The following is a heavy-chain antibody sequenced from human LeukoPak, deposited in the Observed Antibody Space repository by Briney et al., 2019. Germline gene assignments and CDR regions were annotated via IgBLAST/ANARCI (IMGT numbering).Heavy chain of an antibody. CDR3: ATAHFNYDFWVRPKDAFDI. CDR2: FDPEDGET. D-gene: IGHD3-3*01. Sequence: ASVKVSCKVSGYTLTELSMHWVRHAPGKGLEWMGGFDPEDGETIYAQKFQGRVTMTEDTSTDTAYMELSSLRSEDTAVYYCATAHFNYDFWVRPKDAFDIWGQGTMVTVSS. V-gene: IGHV1-24*01. CDR1: GYTLTELS. J-gene: IGHJ3*02.